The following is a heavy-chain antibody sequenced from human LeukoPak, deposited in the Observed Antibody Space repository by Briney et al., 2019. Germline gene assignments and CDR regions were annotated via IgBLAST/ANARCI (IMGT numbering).Heavy chain of an antibody. D-gene: IGHD5-24*01. CDR3: ARSPVEMATVSFDY. V-gene: IGHV3-21*01. CDR1: GFTFSSYS. Sequence: GGSLRLSCAASGFTFSSYSMNWVRQAPGNGLEWVSSISSSSSYIYYADSVKGRFTISRDNAKNSLYLQMNSLRAEDTAVYYCARSPVEMATVSFDYWGQGTLVTVSS. CDR2: ISSSSSYI. J-gene: IGHJ4*02.